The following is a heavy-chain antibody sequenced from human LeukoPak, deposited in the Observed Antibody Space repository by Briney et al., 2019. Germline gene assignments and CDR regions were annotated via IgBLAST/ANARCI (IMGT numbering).Heavy chain of an antibody. D-gene: IGHD3-16*01. CDR3: ARSTFGGAFDI. CDR1: GGSISSSSYY. Sequence: SETLSLTGTVSGGSISSSSYYWGWIRQPPGKGLEWIGSIYYSGSTYYNPSLKSRLTISVDTSKNQFSLKLSSVTAADTTVYYCARSTFGGAFDIWGQGTTVTVSS. V-gene: IGHV4-39*01. J-gene: IGHJ3*02. CDR2: IYYSGST.